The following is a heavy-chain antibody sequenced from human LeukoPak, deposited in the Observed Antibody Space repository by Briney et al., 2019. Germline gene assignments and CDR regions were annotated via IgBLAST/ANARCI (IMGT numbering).Heavy chain of an antibody. J-gene: IGHJ4*02. Sequence: GGSLRLSCAASGFTFSSYAMHWVRQAPGKGLEWVAVISYDGSNKYYADSVKGRFTISRDNSKNTLYLQMNSLRAEDTAVYYCAKGGSSMVRGVIREIDYWGQGTLVTVSS. D-gene: IGHD3-10*01. CDR3: AKGGSSMVRGVIREIDY. CDR1: GFTFSSYA. V-gene: IGHV3-30*04. CDR2: ISYDGSNK.